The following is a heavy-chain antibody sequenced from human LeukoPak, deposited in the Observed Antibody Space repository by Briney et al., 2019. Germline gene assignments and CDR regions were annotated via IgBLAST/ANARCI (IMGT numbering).Heavy chain of an antibody. V-gene: IGHV4-39*01. D-gene: IGHD2-2*01. CDR1: GGSISSSSYY. Sequence: SETLSLTCTVSGGSISSSSYYWGWIRQPPGKGLEWIWSIYYSGSTYYNPSLKSRVTISVDTSKNQFSLKLSSVTAADTAVYYCARAGVRIYCSSTSCYPVGIDYWGQGTLVTVSS. CDR3: ARAGVRIYCSSTSCYPVGIDY. CDR2: IYYSGST. J-gene: IGHJ4*02.